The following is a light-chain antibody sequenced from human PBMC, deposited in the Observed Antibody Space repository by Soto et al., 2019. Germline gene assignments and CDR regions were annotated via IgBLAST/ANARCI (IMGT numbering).Light chain of an antibody. CDR2: DVS. CDR3: SSYTSSSTLFYV. J-gene: IGLJ1*01. Sequence: SVLTQPSSVSGSPGRWITISCPGTSSDVGGHNYVSWYQQHPGKAPKLMIYDVSNRPSGVSNRFSGSKSGNTASLTISGLQAEDEADYYCSSYTSSSTLFYVFGTGTKVTVL. V-gene: IGLV2-14*01. CDR1: SSDVGGHNY.